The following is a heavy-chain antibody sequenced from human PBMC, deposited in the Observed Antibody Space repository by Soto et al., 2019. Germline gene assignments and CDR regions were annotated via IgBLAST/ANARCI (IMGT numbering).Heavy chain of an antibody. J-gene: IGHJ4*02. CDR3: AGGYIVGATSY. CDR2: ILPIFGTA. D-gene: IGHD1-26*01. CDR1: GGTFSSYA. Sequence: QVQLVQSGAEVKKPGSSVKVSCKASGGTFSSYAISWVRQAPGQGLEWMGGILPIFGTAHYAQKFQGRDTSTADDSTSTAYMELRSLRYDDTAVSYGAGGYIVGATSYWGQGGLVTVAA. V-gene: IGHV1-69*12.